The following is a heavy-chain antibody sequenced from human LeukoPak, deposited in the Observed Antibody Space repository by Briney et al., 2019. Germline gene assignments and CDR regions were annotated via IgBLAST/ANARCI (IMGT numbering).Heavy chain of an antibody. CDR2: ISSSSSYI. Sequence: GGSLRLSCAASGFTFSSYSMNWVRQAPGKGLEWVSSISSSSSYIYYADSVKGRFTISRDNAKNSLYLQMNSLRAEDTAVYYCAREVVAGGPDYWGQGTLVTVSS. D-gene: IGHD3-22*01. CDR3: AREVVAGGPDY. V-gene: IGHV3-21*01. J-gene: IGHJ4*02. CDR1: GFTFSSYS.